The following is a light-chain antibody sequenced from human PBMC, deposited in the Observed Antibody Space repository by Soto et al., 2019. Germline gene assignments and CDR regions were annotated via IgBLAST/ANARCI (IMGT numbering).Light chain of an antibody. CDR3: QQRSDWPRT. V-gene: IGKV3-11*01. J-gene: IGKJ1*01. CDR1: ENVYSY. Sequence: EIVLTQSPATLSLSPGERATLSCRASENVYSYLAWYRQAPGQPPSLLIYDASNRAAGVPARFSGSGSGTDVTLTISSLEPEDFAVYYCQQRSDWPRTFGQGTKVEIK. CDR2: DAS.